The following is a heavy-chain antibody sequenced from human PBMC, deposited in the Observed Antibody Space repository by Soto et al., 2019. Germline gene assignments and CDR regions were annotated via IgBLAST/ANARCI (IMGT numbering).Heavy chain of an antibody. J-gene: IGHJ4*02. CDR2: IFFSGNT. D-gene: IGHD4-17*01. V-gene: IGHV4-30-4*07. Sequence: PSETLSLTCAVSGGSINSAGYSWSWILQPPGKGLEWIGRIFFSGNTHYNPALKSRLTFSLDTAKNQFSLKLTSVTAADTAIYYCARENYGGVRDFWGTGNMVTVSA. CDR1: GGSINSAGYS. CDR3: ARENYGGVRDF.